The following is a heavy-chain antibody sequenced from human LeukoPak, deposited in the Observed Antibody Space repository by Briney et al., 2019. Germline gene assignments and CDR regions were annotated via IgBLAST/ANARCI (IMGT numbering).Heavy chain of an antibody. D-gene: IGHD6-6*01. CDR2: IFDSGAPS. CDR3: AREISSSSGRAFDY. V-gene: IGHV3-23*01. CDR1: GFSFSRHA. Sequence: PGGSLRLSCVGSGFSFSRHAMNWVRQAPGKAPEWVSSIFDSGAPSYYADSVKGRFTISRDNGNNTLYLQMNSLRAEDTTVYYCAREISSSSGRAFDYWGQGTLVTVSS. J-gene: IGHJ4*02.